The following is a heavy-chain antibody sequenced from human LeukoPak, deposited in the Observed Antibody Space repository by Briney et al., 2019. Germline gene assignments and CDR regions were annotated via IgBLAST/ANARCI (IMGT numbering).Heavy chain of an antibody. CDR2: IYPRDSDT. CDR1: GYSFTSYW. J-gene: IGHJ3*02. CDR3: AKTHETRRYSYGYAFDI. Sequence: GESLKISCKGSGYSFTSYWIGWVRQMPGKGLEWMGIIYPRDSDTRYSPSFQGQVSISADKSINTAYVQWSSLKASDTAIYYCAKTHETRRYSYGYAFDIWGQGTMVTVSS. D-gene: IGHD5-18*01. V-gene: IGHV5-51*01.